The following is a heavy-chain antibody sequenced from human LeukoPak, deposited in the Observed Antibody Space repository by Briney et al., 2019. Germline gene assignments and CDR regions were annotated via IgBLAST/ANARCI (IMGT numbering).Heavy chain of an antibody. CDR3: ARHPWYYYDSSGTLYYYYYMDV. D-gene: IGHD3-22*01. CDR2: IYYSGST. CDR1: GGSISSSSYY. V-gene: IGHV4-39*01. J-gene: IGHJ6*03. Sequence: SETLSLTCTVSGGSISSSSYYWGWIRQPPGKGLEWIGSIYYSGSTYCNPSLKSRVTISVDTSKNQFSLKLSSVTAADTAVYYCARHPWYYYDSSGTLYYYYYMDVWGKGTTVTISS.